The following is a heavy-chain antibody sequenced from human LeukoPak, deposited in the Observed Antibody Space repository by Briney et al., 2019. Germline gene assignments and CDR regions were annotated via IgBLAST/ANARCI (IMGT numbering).Heavy chain of an antibody. Sequence: SETLSLTCTVSGGSISSSSYYWGWIRQPPGKGLEWIGSIYYSGSTYYNPSLKSRVTISVDTSKNQFSLKLSSVTAADTAVYYCARAPRGVYGYYPPYFFDYWGQGTLVTVSS. V-gene: IGHV4-39*07. D-gene: IGHD3-22*01. J-gene: IGHJ4*02. CDR1: GGSISSSSYY. CDR2: IYYSGST. CDR3: ARAPRGVYGYYPPYFFDY.